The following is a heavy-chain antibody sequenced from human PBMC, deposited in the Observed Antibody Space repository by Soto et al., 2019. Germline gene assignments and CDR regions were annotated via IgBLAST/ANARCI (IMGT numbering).Heavy chain of an antibody. J-gene: IGHJ4*02. CDR1: GYTFVDYY. CDR3: ARGHDSSGYYY. D-gene: IGHD3-22*01. CDR2: INPNSGGT. Sequence: ASVKVSCKASGYTFVDYYMNWVRQAPGQGLEWMAWINPNSGGTKYAQKFQGRVTMTRDTSISTVYMELSRLRSDDTAVYYCARGHDSSGYYYWGQGTLVTVSS. V-gene: IGHV1-2*02.